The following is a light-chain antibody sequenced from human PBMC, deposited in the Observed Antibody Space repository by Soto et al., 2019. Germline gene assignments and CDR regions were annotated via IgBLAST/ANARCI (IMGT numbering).Light chain of an antibody. J-gene: IGKJ4*01. CDR2: DTS. CDR1: QSVTSY. Sequence: EIVLTQSPATLSLSPGETATLSCRTSQSVTSYLAWFQQRPGQAPRLLIYDTSNRAPGIPARFSGSGYGTDFTLTISSLESEDSAVYYCQQRSDWPRLTFGGGTKVEI. V-gene: IGKV3-11*01. CDR3: QQRSDWPRLT.